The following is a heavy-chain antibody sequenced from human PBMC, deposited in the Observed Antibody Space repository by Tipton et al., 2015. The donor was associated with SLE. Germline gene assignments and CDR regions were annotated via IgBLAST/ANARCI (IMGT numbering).Heavy chain of an antibody. CDR1: GFTFSSYS. Sequence: SLRLSCAASGFTFSSYSMNWVRQAPGKGLEWVSAISGSGGSTYYADSVKGRFTISRDNSKNTLYLQMNSLRAEDTAVYYCARDGQESTDYYYYMDVWGKGTTVTVSS. J-gene: IGHJ6*03. CDR3: ARDGQESTDYYYYMDV. CDR2: ISGSGGST. V-gene: IGHV3-23*01.